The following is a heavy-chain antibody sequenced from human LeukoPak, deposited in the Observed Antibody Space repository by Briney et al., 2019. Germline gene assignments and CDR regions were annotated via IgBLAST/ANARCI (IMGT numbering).Heavy chain of an antibody. CDR1: GGSFSGYY. CDR3: ARGVATIVGYYYGMDV. D-gene: IGHD5-12*01. J-gene: IGHJ6*02. Sequence: SETLSLTCAVYGGSFSGYYWSWIRQPPGKGLEWIGEINHSGSTNYNPSLKSRVTISVDTSKNQFSLKLSSVTAADTAVYYCARGVATIVGYYYGMDVWGQATTVTVSS. V-gene: IGHV4-34*01. CDR2: INHSGST.